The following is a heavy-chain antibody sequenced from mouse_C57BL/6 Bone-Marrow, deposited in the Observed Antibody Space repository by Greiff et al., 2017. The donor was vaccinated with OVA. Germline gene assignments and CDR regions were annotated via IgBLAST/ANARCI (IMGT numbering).Heavy chain of an antibody. D-gene: IGHD1-1*01. CDR3: ARSNYGSSYSPAWCAY. J-gene: IGHJ3*01. Sequence: QVQLQQSGAELVRPGASVKLSCKASGYTFTDYYINWVKQRPGQGLEWIARLYPGSGNTYYNEKFKGKATLTAEKSSSTAYMQLSSLTSEDSAVYFCARSNYGSSYSPAWCAYWGQGTLVTVSA. CDR1: GYTFTDYY. CDR2: LYPGSGNT. V-gene: IGHV1-76*01.